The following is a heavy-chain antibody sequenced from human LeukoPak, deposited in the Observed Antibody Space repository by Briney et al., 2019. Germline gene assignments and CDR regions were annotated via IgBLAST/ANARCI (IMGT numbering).Heavy chain of an antibody. V-gene: IGHV7-4-1*02. CDR2: INTNTGNP. J-gene: IGHJ4*02. CDR1: GYTVTSYA. D-gene: IGHD3-10*01. CDR3: ARVRWGSYYS. Sequence: SVKLSCKAAGYTVTSYAMNWVRQAPGQGLEWMGWINTNTGNPTYAQGFTGRSVFSLVTSVSTAYLQISSLKAEDTAVYYCARVRWGSYYSWGQGTLVTVSS.